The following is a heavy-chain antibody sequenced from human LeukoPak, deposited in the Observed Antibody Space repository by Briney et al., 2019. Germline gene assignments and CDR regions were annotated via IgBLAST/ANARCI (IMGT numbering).Heavy chain of an antibody. CDR1: GGSISSSNYY. V-gene: IGHV4-39*01. CDR2: IYYSGST. Sequence: KPSETLSLTCTVSGGSISSSNYYWGWIRQPPGKGLEWIGSIYYSGSTYYNPSLKSRVTISVDTSKNQFSLRLSSATAADTAVFYCASRNSGSYSQLDYWGQGTLVTVSS. D-gene: IGHD3-10*01. J-gene: IGHJ4*02. CDR3: ASRNSGSYSQLDY.